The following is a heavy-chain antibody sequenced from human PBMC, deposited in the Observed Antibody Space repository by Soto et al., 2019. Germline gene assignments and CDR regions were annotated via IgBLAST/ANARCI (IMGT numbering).Heavy chain of an antibody. J-gene: IGHJ6*02. CDR3: GKHLWRGSSSWKNYYYYGMDV. CDR1: GGSISSYY. Sequence: SETLSLTCTVSGGSISSYYWSWIRQPPGKGLEWIGYIYYSGSTNYNPSLKSRVTISVDTSKNQFSLKLSSVTAADTAVYYCGKHLWRGSSSWKNYYYYGMDVWGQGTTVTVSS. D-gene: IGHD6-13*01. V-gene: IGHV4-59*01. CDR2: IYYSGST.